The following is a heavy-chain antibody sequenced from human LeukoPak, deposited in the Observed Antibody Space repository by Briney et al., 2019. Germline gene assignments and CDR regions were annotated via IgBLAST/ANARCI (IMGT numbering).Heavy chain of an antibody. V-gene: IGHV3-30*04. J-gene: IGHJ4*02. CDR1: ELNFKTHA. Sequence: GGSLRLSCLVSELNFKTHAMHWVRQAPGKGLEWVAGLSFDASGTNYADSVKGRFTISRDNSKNTLYLQMHSLRPEDTAVYSCARDLQEISSFYFDYWGQGSLVTVSS. D-gene: IGHD5-24*01. CDR2: LSFDASGT. CDR3: ARDLQEISSFYFDY.